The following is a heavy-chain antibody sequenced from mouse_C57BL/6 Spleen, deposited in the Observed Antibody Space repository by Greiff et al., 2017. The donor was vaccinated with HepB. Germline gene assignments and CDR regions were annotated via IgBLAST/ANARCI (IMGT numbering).Heavy chain of an antibody. D-gene: IGHD2-4*01. J-gene: IGHJ4*01. CDR3: ARGFYDYYYYAMDY. CDR1: GYTFTSYW. V-gene: IGHV1-50*01. Sequence: QVQLQQPGAELVKPGASVKLSCKASGYTFTSYWMQWVKQRPGQGLEWIGEIDPSDSYTNYNQKFKGKATLTVDTSSSTAYMQLSSLTSEDSAVYYCARGFYDYYYYAMDYWGQGTSVTVSS. CDR2: IDPSDSYT.